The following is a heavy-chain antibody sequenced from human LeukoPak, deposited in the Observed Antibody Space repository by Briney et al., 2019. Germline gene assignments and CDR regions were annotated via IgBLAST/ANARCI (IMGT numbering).Heavy chain of an antibody. Sequence: ASVKVSCKASAYTFTGYYMQWVRQAPGQGLEWMGWINPNSGGTNYAQKFQGRVTMTRDTSINTAYMELSRLTSDDTAVYHCASVRSSGSYYDAFDYWGQGTLVTVSS. CDR2: INPNSGGT. J-gene: IGHJ4*02. D-gene: IGHD3-22*01. CDR3: ASVRSSGSYYDAFDY. V-gene: IGHV1-2*02. CDR1: AYTFTGYY.